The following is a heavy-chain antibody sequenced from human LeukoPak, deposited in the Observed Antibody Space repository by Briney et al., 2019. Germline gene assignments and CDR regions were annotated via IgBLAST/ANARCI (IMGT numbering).Heavy chain of an antibody. D-gene: IGHD1-14*01. CDR3: ARVTRKSYYYYYSMDV. CDR1: GGSFSGYY. Sequence: PSETLSLTCAVYGGSFSGYYWSWIRQPPGKGLEWIGEINHSGSTNYNPSLKSRVTISVDTSKNQFSLKLSSVTAADTAVYYCARVTRKSYYYYYSMDVWGQGTTVTVSS. J-gene: IGHJ6*02. CDR2: INHSGST. V-gene: IGHV4-34*01.